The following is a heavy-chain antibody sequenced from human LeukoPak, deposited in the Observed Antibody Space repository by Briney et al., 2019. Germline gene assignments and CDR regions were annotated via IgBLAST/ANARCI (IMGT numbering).Heavy chain of an antibody. CDR1: GYTFTDYY. CDR2: IYPDSGGT. D-gene: IGHD5-12*01. CDR3: ARVYAGYDY. J-gene: IGHJ4*02. V-gene: IGHV1-2*02. Sequence: ASVKVSCKASGYTFTDYYMHWVRQAPGHGLEWMGWIYPDSGGTNYAQKFQGRVTMTRDTSISTAYMGLSRLTSDDTAVYYCARVYAGYDYWGQGTLVAVSS.